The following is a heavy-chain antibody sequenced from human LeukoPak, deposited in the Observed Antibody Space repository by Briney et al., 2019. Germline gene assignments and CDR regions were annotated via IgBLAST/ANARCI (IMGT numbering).Heavy chain of an antibody. J-gene: IGHJ6*04. CDR2: ISGSGSTI. CDR1: GFIFSLYG. Sequence: PGRSLRLSCAASGFIFSLYGMHWVRQAPGKGLEWVSYISGSGSTIYYADSVKGRFTISRDNAKNSLYLQMNSLRAEDTAVYYCAELGITMIGGVWGKGTTVTISS. D-gene: IGHD3-10*02. V-gene: IGHV3-48*04. CDR3: AELGITMIGGV.